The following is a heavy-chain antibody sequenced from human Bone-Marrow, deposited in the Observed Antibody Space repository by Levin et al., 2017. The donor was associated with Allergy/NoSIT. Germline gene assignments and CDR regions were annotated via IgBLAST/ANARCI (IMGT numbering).Heavy chain of an antibody. CDR2: LSGSGETT. CDR3: AKDRSGLENLGS. Sequence: ETLSLTCVASGFTFSNYAMTWVRQAPGKGLEWVSTLSGSGETTYDADFVKGRFTVSRDNAKSTLFLQMNSLRADDTAMYYCAKDRSGLENLGSWGQGTLVTVSS. CDR1: GFTFSNYA. V-gene: IGHV3-23*01. D-gene: IGHD2/OR15-2a*01. J-gene: IGHJ4*02.